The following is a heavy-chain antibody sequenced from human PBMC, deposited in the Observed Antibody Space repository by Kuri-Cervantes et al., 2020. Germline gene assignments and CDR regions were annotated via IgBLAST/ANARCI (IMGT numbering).Heavy chain of an antibody. CDR1: GGSFSGYY. Sequence: SETLSLTCAVYGGSFSGYYWSWNRQPPGKGLEWIGEINHSGSTNYNPSLKSRVTISVDTSKNQFSLKLSSVTAADTAVYYCARGLVLRYFDWPRRGNYYYYYMDVWGKGTTVTVSS. D-gene: IGHD3-9*01. CDR2: INHSGST. CDR3: ARGLVLRYFDWPRRGNYYYYYMDV. V-gene: IGHV4-34*01. J-gene: IGHJ6*03.